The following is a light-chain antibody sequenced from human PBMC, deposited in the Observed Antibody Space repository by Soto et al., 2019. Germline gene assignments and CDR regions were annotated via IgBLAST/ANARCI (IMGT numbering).Light chain of an antibody. CDR1: SSNIGSNT. V-gene: IGLV1-44*01. CDR3: AAWDDSLEGYV. CDR2: SNN. J-gene: IGLJ1*01. Sequence: QPVLTQPPSASGTPGQRVTIACSGSSSNIGSNTVNWYQQLPGTAPKLRMYSNNQRPSGVPDRFSGSKSGTSASLAISGLQSEDEADYYCAAWDDSLEGYVFGTGTKVTVL.